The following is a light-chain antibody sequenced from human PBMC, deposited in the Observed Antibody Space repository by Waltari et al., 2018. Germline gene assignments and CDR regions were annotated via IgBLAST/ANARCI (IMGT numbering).Light chain of an antibody. CDR2: DAS. Sequence: EIVLTQSPATLSLSPGEGATLSCRASESVRSYLAWYQQKPGQAPRLLIYDASNRASGIPARFSGSGSGTDFSLSISSLQSEDYALYYCHQYNEWPHTFGQGTNLAIK. V-gene: IGKV3-11*01. J-gene: IGKJ2*01. CDR1: ESVRSY. CDR3: HQYNEWPHT.